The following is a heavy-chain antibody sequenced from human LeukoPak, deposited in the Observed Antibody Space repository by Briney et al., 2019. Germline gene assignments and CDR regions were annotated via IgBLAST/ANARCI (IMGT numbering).Heavy chain of an antibody. CDR3: AKPSGTYGHGFDP. Sequence: GGSLRLSCAASGFTFSHHNMNWVRQVPGKGLESVSYISSSGNTIYYADSVKGRFTISRDNAHGSLYLQMNSLRVEDTAIYYCAKPSGTYGHGFDPWGQGTLVIVSS. D-gene: IGHD1-26*01. CDR1: GFTFSHHN. J-gene: IGHJ5*02. V-gene: IGHV3-48*01. CDR2: ISSSGNTI.